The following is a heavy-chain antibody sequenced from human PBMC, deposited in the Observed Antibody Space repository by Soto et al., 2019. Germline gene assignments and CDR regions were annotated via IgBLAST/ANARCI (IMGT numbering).Heavy chain of an antibody. Sequence: QVQLQESGPGLLKPSQTLSLTCTVSGGSISSGGYYWNWIRQHPGKGLEWFGYIYYSGSTYYNPSPKSRITRPVETSKNQFSLKLRSVTAADTAVYYCAGYKGAYGDSGIDPWGQGTLVTVSS. D-gene: IGHD4-17*01. CDR3: AGYKGAYGDSGIDP. J-gene: IGHJ5*02. V-gene: IGHV4-31*03. CDR1: GGSISSGGYY. CDR2: IYYSGST.